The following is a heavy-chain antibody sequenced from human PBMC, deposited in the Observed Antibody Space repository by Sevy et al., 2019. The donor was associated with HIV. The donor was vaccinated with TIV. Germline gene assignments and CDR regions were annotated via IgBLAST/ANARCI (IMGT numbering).Heavy chain of an antibody. D-gene: IGHD1-26*01. CDR3: ARDLVGATSD. J-gene: IGHJ4*02. CDR2: IWDDGSDK. Sequence: GGSLRLSCAASGFTFSSYVMHWVRQAPGKGLEWGALIWDDGSDKYYADPVKGGFTISRDNSKNMLYLQMNSLRPEETAVYYCARDLVGATSDWGQGTLVTVSS. V-gene: IGHV3-30*04. CDR1: GFTFSSYV.